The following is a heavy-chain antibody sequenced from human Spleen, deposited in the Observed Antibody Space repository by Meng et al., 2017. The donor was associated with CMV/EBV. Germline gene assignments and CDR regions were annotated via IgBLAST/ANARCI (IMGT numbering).Heavy chain of an antibody. D-gene: IGHD2-2*01. CDR3: ARDQRVYCSSTSCRKYYYGMDV. CDR2: IIPIFGTA. CDR1: GGTFSSYA. J-gene: IGHJ6*02. Sequence: SVKVSCKASGGTFSSYAISWVRQAPGQGLEWMGGIIPIFGTANYAQKFQGRVTITTDESTSTAYMELSSLRSEDTAVYYCARDQRVYCSSTSCRKYYYGMDVWGQGTTVTVSS. V-gene: IGHV1-69*05.